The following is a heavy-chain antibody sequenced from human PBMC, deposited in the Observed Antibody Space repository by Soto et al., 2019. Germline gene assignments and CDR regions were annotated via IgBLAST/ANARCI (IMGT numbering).Heavy chain of an antibody. J-gene: IGHJ6*02. CDR1: GGTFSSYA. CDR2: IIPIFGTA. Sequence: GASVKVSCKASGGTFSSYAISWVRQAPGQGLEWMGGIIPIFGTANYAQKFQGRVTITADESTSTAYMELSSLRSEDTAVYYCARPYDYGGNKRPNYYYYYGMDVWGQGTTVTVSS. CDR3: ARPYDYGGNKRPNYYYYYGMDV. D-gene: IGHD4-17*01. V-gene: IGHV1-69*13.